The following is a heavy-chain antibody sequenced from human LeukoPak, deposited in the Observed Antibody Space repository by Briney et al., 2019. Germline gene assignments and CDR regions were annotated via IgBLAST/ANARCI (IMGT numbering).Heavy chain of an antibody. D-gene: IGHD2-2*02. Sequence: SETLSLTCTVSGGSISSSSYYWSWIRQPPGKGLEWIGYIYYSGSTNYNPSLKSRVTISVDTSKNQFSLKLSSVTAADTAVYYCARGLYPYYWYFDLWGRGTLVTVSP. CDR3: ARGLYPYYWYFDL. CDR2: IYYSGST. V-gene: IGHV4-61*01. J-gene: IGHJ2*01. CDR1: GGSISSSSYY.